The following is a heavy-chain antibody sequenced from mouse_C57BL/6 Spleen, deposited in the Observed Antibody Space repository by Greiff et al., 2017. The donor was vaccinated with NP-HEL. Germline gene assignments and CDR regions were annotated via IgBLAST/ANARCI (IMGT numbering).Heavy chain of an antibody. CDR3: ARGALGSSGLFAY. D-gene: IGHD3-2*02. V-gene: IGHV1-55*01. CDR2: IYPGSGST. J-gene: IGHJ3*01. Sequence: QVQLQQSGAELVKPGASVKMSCKASGYTFTSYWITWVKQRPGQGLEWIGDIYPGSGSTNYNEKFKSKATLTVDTSSSTAYMQLSSLTSEDSAVYYCARGALGSSGLFAYWGQGTLVTVSA. CDR1: GYTFTSYW.